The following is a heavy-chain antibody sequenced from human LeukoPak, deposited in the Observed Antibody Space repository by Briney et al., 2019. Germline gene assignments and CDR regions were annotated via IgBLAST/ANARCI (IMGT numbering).Heavy chain of an antibody. D-gene: IGHD3-22*01. J-gene: IGHJ4*02. CDR2: ISSSGSTI. Sequence: PGGSLRLSCAASGFTFSSYEMNWVRQAPGKGLEWVSYISSSGSTIYYADSAKGRFTISRDNAKNSLYLQMNSLRAEDTAVYYCARDSSVYYFSYYFDYWGQGTLVTVSS. V-gene: IGHV3-48*03. CDR1: GFTFSSYE. CDR3: ARDSSVYYFSYYFDY.